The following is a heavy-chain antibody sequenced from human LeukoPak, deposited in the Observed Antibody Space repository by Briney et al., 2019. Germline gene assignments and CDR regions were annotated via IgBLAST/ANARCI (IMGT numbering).Heavy chain of an antibody. V-gene: IGHV4-31*03. J-gene: IGHJ4*02. CDR2: IYYSGST. D-gene: IGHD5-24*01. CDR3: ATGWDGYKLAFDY. CDR1: GDSISSGGYY. Sequence: PSETLSLTCTVSGDSISSGGYYWSWIRQHPGKGLEWIGYIYYSGSTYYNPSLKSRVTISVDTSKNQFSLKLSSVAAADTAVYYCATGWDGYKLAFDYWGQGTLVTVSS.